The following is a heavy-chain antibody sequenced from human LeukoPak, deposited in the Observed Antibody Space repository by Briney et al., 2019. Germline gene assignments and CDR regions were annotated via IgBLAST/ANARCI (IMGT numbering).Heavy chain of an antibody. Sequence: ASVKVSCKASGYTFTTYAIHWVRQAPGQRLEWMGWISTYNDDRKYSPKFQGTVTITTDTSASAAYLELSSLRSEDTAVYYCARDRSSFSYAFDIWGQGTMVTVSS. CDR1: GYTFTTYA. CDR2: ISTYNDDR. J-gene: IGHJ3*02. CDR3: ARDRSSFSYAFDI. D-gene: IGHD6-6*01. V-gene: IGHV1-3*04.